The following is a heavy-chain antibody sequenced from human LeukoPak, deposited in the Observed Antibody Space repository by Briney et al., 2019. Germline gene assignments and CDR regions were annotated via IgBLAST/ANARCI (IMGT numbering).Heavy chain of an antibody. CDR1: GFTFSNYW. CDR2: IKQDGGEK. CDR3: ARDPIPIFGVVTTDY. J-gene: IGHJ4*02. Sequence: GGSLRLSCAASGFTFSNYWMNWVRQAPGKGLEGVANIKQDGGEKSYVCSVKGRFTISRDNAKNSLYLQMNSLRAEDTAVYYCARDPIPIFGVVTTDYWGQGTLVTVSS. V-gene: IGHV3-7*01. D-gene: IGHD3-3*01.